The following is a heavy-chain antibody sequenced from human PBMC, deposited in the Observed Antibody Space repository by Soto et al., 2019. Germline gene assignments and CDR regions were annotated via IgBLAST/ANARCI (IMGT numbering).Heavy chain of an antibody. CDR2: ISGSGGST. CDR1: GFNFSSYA. CDR3: AKDRSLFRGVIITATYFDY. Sequence: GGSLRLSCAASGFNFSSYAMSWVRQAPGKGLEWVSAISGSGGSTYYADSVKGRFTISRDNSKNTLYLQMNSLRAEDTAVYYCAKDRSLFRGVIITATYFDYWGQGTLVTAPQ. V-gene: IGHV3-23*01. J-gene: IGHJ4*02. D-gene: IGHD3-10*01.